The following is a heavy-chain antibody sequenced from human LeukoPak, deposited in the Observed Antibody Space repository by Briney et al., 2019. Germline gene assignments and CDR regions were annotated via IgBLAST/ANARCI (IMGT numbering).Heavy chain of an antibody. Sequence: ASVKVSCKASGYTFTSYYMHWVRQAPGQGLEWMGVINPSGGSTSYAQKLQGRVTMTRDTSTSTVYMELSSLRSEDTAVYYCARGGYSSGWYSGAEYFQHWGQGTLVTVSS. J-gene: IGHJ1*01. CDR1: GYTFTSYY. CDR3: ARGGYSSGWYSGAEYFQH. V-gene: IGHV1-46*01. CDR2: INPSGGST. D-gene: IGHD6-19*01.